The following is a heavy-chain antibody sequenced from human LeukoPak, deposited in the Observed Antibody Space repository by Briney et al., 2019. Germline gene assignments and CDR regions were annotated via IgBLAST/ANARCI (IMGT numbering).Heavy chain of an antibody. CDR2: IYYSGST. D-gene: IGHD2-15*01. CDR3: ARVTGYVVEDYFDY. V-gene: IGHV4-59*01. Sequence: SETLSLTCTVSGGSISSYYWSWIRQPPGKGLEWIGYIYYSGSTYYNPSLKSRVTISVDTSKNQFSLRLSSVTAADTAVYYCARVTGYVVEDYFDYWGQGTLVTVSS. CDR1: GGSISSYY. J-gene: IGHJ4*02.